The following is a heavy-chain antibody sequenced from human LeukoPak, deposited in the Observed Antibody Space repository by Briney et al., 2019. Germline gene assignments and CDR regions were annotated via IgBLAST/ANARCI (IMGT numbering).Heavy chain of an antibody. D-gene: IGHD1-26*01. CDR1: GYTFTSYG. J-gene: IGHJ3*02. CDR2: ISAYNGNT. CDR3: ARDAFSGSYSPRAFDI. Sequence: AASVKVSCKASGYTFTSYGISWVRQAPGQGLEWMGWISAYNGNTNYAQKLQGRVTMTTDTSTSTAYMELRSLRSDDTAVYYCARDAFSGSYSPRAFDIWGQGTMVTVSS. V-gene: IGHV1-18*01.